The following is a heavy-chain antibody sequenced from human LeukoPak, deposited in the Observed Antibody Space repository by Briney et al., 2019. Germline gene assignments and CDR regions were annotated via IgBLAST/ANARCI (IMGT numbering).Heavy chain of an antibody. J-gene: IGHJ4*02. CDR3: ARDGGATMVRGVATYDS. V-gene: IGHV3-7*01. D-gene: IGHD3-10*01. Sequence: GGSLRLSCETPGFIFSNCWMTWVRQAPGKGLEWVANIKTDASEKYYADSVKGRFTISRDNAKSSLFLQMNSLRAEDTAVYYCARDGGATMVRGVATYDSWGQGTLVTVSS. CDR2: IKTDASEK. CDR1: GFIFSNCW.